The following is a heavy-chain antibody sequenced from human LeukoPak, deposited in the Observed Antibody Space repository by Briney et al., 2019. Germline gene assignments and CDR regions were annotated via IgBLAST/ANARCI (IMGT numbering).Heavy chain of an antibody. CDR3: ARGATLIYYYYMDV. D-gene: IGHD5-24*01. J-gene: IGHJ6*03. Sequence: PSETLSLTCTVSGGSISSGSYYWSWIRQPAGKGLEWIGRICTSGSTNYNPSLKSRVTISVDTSKNQFSLKLSSVTAADTAVYYCARGATLIYYYYMDVWGKGTTVTVSS. CDR1: GGSISSGSYY. CDR2: ICTSGST. V-gene: IGHV4-61*02.